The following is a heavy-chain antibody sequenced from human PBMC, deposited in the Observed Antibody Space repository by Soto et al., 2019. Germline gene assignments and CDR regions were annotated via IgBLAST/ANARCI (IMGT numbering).Heavy chain of an antibody. CDR2: IYSGGTT. CDR1: GFTFSTYY. Sequence: EVPLVESGGGLVQPGGSLRLSCAASGFTFSTYYMSWVRQAPGRGPEWVSVIYSGGTTYYADSVRGRFTVSRHNSNNTLFLQMNKLKAEDTAVYYCARDLRLVGFGEFDLWGRGTLVTVSS. V-gene: IGHV3-53*04. D-gene: IGHD3-10*01. J-gene: IGHJ2*01. CDR3: ARDLRLVGFGEFDL.